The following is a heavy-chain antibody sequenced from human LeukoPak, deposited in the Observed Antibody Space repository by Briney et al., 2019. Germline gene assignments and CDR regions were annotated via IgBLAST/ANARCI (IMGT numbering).Heavy chain of an antibody. CDR3: ARGTSIAAAGTDAFDI. V-gene: IGHV1-8*01. CDR1: GYTFTSYD. J-gene: IGHJ3*02. CDR2: MNPNSGNT. Sequence: ASVKVSCKASGYTFTSYDIHWVRQATGQGLEWMGWMNPNSGNTGYAQKFQGRVTMTRNTSISTAYMELSSLRSEDTAVYYCARGTSIAAAGTDAFDIWGQGTMVTVSS. D-gene: IGHD6-13*01.